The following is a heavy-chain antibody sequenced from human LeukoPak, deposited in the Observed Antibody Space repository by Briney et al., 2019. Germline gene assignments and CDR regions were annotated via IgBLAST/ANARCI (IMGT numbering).Heavy chain of an antibody. CDR3: AXTPGVAAPIDY. CDR2: INWNGGKT. V-gene: IGHV3-20*04. D-gene: IGHD6-6*01. J-gene: IGHJ4*02. CDR1: XFTFDDYG. Sequence: CAXSXFTFDDYGMSWVRQAPGKGLEWGSGINWNGGKTVYADSVKGGLTISRENAKNCLYLQMNSLRAEDTALYYCAXTPGVAAPIDYWGQGTLVTVSS.